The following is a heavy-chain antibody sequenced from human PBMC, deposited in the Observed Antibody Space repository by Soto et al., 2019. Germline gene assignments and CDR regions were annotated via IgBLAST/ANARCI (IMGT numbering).Heavy chain of an antibody. J-gene: IGHJ4*02. CDR3: AKERLGRGADY. Sequence: EVQLLESGGGLVQPGGSLRLSCAASGLTFSNYAMSWVRQTPGKGLEWVSTISGGGGNTYYPDSVKGRFTISRDNSKDTVYLQMNSLRAEDTAIYYCAKERLGRGADYWGQGALVTVTS. CDR2: ISGGGGNT. V-gene: IGHV3-23*01. CDR1: GLTFSNYA.